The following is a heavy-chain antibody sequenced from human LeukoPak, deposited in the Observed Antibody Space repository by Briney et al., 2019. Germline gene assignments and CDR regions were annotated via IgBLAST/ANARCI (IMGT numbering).Heavy chain of an antibody. D-gene: IGHD2-15*01. Sequence: GGSLRLSCAASGFTVSSNYMSWIRQAPGKGLEWVANIKQDGGEKYYVDSVKGRFTISRDNAKNSVYLQMNSLRAQDTAVYYCARDQILGYCSGGSCPPDAFDIWGQGTMVTVSS. J-gene: IGHJ3*02. V-gene: IGHV3-7*01. CDR1: GFTVSSNY. CDR2: IKQDGGEK. CDR3: ARDQILGYCSGGSCPPDAFDI.